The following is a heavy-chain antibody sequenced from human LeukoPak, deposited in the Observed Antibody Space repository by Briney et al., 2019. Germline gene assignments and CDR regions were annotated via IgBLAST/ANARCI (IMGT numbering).Heavy chain of an antibody. CDR1: GGSFSGYY. Sequence: SETLSLTCAVYGGSFSGYYWSWIRQPPGKGLEWIGEINHSGRTNYNPSLKSRVTISVDTSKNQSSLTLRSETAADTAVYYCARLYSSGWYNDAFDIWGQGTMVTASS. J-gene: IGHJ3*02. D-gene: IGHD6-19*01. CDR2: INHSGRT. V-gene: IGHV4-34*01. CDR3: ARLYSSGWYNDAFDI.